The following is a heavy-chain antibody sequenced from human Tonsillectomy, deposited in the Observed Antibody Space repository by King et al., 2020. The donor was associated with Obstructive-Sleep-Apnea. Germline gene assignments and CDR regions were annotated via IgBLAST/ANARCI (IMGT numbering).Heavy chain of an antibody. J-gene: IGHJ6*02. CDR1: GYSFTNYW. Sequence: QLVQSGAEVKKPGESLKISCEGSGYSFTNYWIAWVRQMPGKGLEWMGIIYPGDSDTRYSPSFQGQVTISADKSINTAYLQWSSLKASDTAIYYCARRPGGAIVVAINYYYYGMDVWGQGTTVTVSS. CDR3: ARRPGGAIVVAINYYYYGMDV. CDR2: IYPGDSDT. V-gene: IGHV5-51*01. D-gene: IGHD3-22*01.